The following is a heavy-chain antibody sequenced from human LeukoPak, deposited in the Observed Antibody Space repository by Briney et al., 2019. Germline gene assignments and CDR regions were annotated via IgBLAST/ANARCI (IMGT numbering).Heavy chain of an antibody. V-gene: IGHV1-2*04. Sequence: ASVKVSCKASGYTFTGYYMHWVRQAPGQGLEWMGWINPNSGGTNYAQKFQGWVTMTRDTSISTAYMELSRLRSDDTAVYYCARAGRGYSYGRELDYWGQGTLVTVSS. CDR2: INPNSGGT. J-gene: IGHJ4*02. CDR1: GYTFTGYY. CDR3: ARAGRGYSYGRELDY. D-gene: IGHD5-18*01.